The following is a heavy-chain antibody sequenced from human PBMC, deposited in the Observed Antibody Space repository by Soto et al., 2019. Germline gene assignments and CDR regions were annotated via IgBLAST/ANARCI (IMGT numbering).Heavy chain of an antibody. CDR2: IWSDGSHK. CDR1: GFTFSSYG. J-gene: IGHJ4*02. CDR3: PTGDSSAYYPHPDN. D-gene: IGHD3-22*01. V-gene: IGHV3-33*03. Sequence: QVQLVESGGGVVQPGRSLRLSCAASGFTFSSYGMHWVRQAPGKGLEWVAIIWSDGSHKEYADSVKGRFTISRDNPKTTLYLEMNSLRAEDTAVYYCPTGDSSAYYPHPDNWGQGTLVTVSS.